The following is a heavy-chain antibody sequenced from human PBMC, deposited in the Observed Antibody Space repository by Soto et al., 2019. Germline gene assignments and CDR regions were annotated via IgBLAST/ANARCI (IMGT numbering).Heavy chain of an antibody. D-gene: IGHD3-16*01. CDR2: ISWNSGSI. V-gene: IGHV3-9*01. CDR1: GFTFDDYA. J-gene: IGHJ3*02. CDR3: AKVWGIRFNAFDI. Sequence: SLRLSCAASGFTFDDYAMHWVRQAPGKGLEWVSGISWNSGSIGYADSVKGRFTISRDNAKNSLYLQMNSLRAEDTALYYCAKVWGIRFNAFDIWGQGTMVTVSS.